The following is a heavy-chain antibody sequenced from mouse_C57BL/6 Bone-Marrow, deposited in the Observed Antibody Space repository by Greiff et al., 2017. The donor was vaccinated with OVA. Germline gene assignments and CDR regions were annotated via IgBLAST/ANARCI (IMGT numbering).Heavy chain of an antibody. CDR3: TRRGRRGYFDV. CDR2: IYPGNSDT. Sequence: EVQLQESGTVLARPGASVKMSCKTSGYTFTSYWMHWVKQRPGQGLEWIGAIYPGNSDTSYNQKFKGKATLTAVTSASTAYMELSSLTNEDSAVYYCTRRGRRGYFDVWGTGTTVTVSS. D-gene: IGHD1-1*01. J-gene: IGHJ1*03. CDR1: GYTFTSYW. V-gene: IGHV1-5*01.